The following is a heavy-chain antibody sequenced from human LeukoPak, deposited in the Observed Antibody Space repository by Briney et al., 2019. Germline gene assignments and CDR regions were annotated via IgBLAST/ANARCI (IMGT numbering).Heavy chain of an antibody. J-gene: IGHJ4*02. CDR3: VKDPTKYSSGWYGHFDY. CDR1: GFTFSTYA. D-gene: IGHD6-19*01. V-gene: IGHV3-64D*06. Sequence: GGSLRLSCSASGFTFSTYAMHWVRQAPGKGLEFVSAISSNGATTYYADSVKGRFTISRDNSKDKLYLQMGSLRADDTAVYYCVKDPTKYSSGWYGHFDYWGQGTLVTVSS. CDR2: ISSNGATT.